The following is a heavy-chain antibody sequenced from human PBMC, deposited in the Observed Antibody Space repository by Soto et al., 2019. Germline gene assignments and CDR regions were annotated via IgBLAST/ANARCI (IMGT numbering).Heavy chain of an antibody. CDR3: ASQPYYYDSSGYSHFDY. V-gene: IGHV1-46*01. CDR1: GYTFTSYY. D-gene: IGHD3-22*01. CDR2: INPSGGST. J-gene: IGHJ4*02. Sequence: QVQLVQSGAEVKKPGASVKVSCKASGYTFTSYYMHWVRQAPGQGLEWMGIINPSGGSTSYAQKFQGRVTMTRDTSTRTVYMELSSLRSEDTAVYYCASQPYYYDSSGYSHFDYWGQGTLVTVSS.